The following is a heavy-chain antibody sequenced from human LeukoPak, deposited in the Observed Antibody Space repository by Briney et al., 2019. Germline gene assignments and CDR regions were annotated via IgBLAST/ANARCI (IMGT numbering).Heavy chain of an antibody. D-gene: IGHD2-15*01. CDR2: INPNSGGT. V-gene: IGHV1-2*02. J-gene: IGHJ6*02. Sequence: ASVNVSCKASGYNFTGDYMHWVRQATGQGLERMGWINPNSGGTNYAQKFQGRVTMTRDTSISTAYMELSRLRSDDTAVYYCAREDRSGGSGTDGMDVWGQGTTVTVS. CDR1: GYNFTGDY. CDR3: AREDRSGGSGTDGMDV.